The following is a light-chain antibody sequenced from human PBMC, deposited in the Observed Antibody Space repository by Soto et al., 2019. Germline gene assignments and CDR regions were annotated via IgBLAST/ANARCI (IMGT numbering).Light chain of an antibody. J-gene: IGKJ1*01. CDR3: QQYETYRKT. CDR1: QSVSIW. V-gene: IGKV1-5*03. CDR2: KSS. Sequence: DIQMTQSPSTLSASAGDRVTISCRASQSVSIWLAWYQQKPGRAPKLLIYKSSILESGVPSRFSGSGSGTEFTLTISSLQPDDFATYYCQQYETYRKTFGQGTKVDIK.